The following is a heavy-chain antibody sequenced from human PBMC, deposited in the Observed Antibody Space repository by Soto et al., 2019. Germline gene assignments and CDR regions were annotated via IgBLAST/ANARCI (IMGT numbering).Heavy chain of an antibody. V-gene: IGHV4-31*03. CDR3: ARRDSGYADYMDV. D-gene: IGHD5-12*01. CDR2: IYYSGST. Sequence: QVQLQESGPGLVKPSQTLSLTCTVSGGSISSGGYYWSWIRQHPGKGLEWIGYIYYSGSTYYNPSLTSRRTISVDTSKNQFSLKLSSVTAADTAVYYCARRDSGYADYMDVWGTGTTVTVSS. J-gene: IGHJ6*03. CDR1: GGSISSGGYY.